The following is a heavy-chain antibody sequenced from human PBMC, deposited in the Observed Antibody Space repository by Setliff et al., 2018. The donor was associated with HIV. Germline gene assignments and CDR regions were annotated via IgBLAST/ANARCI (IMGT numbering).Heavy chain of an antibody. J-gene: IGHJ6*02. CDR3: ARVAAAGTYYYYGMDV. CDR2: IYTSGST. D-gene: IGHD6-13*01. V-gene: IGHV4-61*02. Sequence: SETLSLTCTVSGGSISSGSYYWSWIRQPAGKGLEWIGRIYTSGSTNYNPSLKSRVTISVDKSKNQFSLKLSSVTAADTAVYYCARVAAAGTYYYYGMDVWGQGTTVTVSS. CDR1: GGSISSGSYY.